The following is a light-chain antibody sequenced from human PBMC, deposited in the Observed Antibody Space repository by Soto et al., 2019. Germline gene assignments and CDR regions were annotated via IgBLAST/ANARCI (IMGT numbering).Light chain of an antibody. CDR1: SGHSSYA. J-gene: IGLJ2*01. CDR3: QTWVTGIQV. CDR2: LNSDGSH. Sequence: QSVLTQSPSASASLGASVKLTCTLSSGHSSYAIAWHQQQPEKGPRYLMKLNSDGSHNKGDGIPDRFSGSSSGAERYLTIPSLQSEDEADYYCQTWVTGIQVFGGGTKLTVL. V-gene: IGLV4-69*01.